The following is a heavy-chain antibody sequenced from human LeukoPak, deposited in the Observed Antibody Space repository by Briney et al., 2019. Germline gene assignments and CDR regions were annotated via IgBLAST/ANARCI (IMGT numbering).Heavy chain of an antibody. V-gene: IGHV4-34*01. CDR2: ATDNGIS. J-gene: IGHJ6*03. Sequence: PSETLSRTCAVYGDSFSDYFWTWIRQSPGKGLKWIGEATDNGISNSNPSLRSRAAISVDRSNGQTAQRLTSVTAVDTAVDFSARGGRICTTTLCRTNSYIHRRIESEKPTVASFTYHYMDVWGKGTTVIVSS. CDR1: GDSFSDYF. CDR3: ARGGRICTTTLCRTNSYIHRRIESEKPTVASFTYHYMDV. D-gene: IGHD2-21*01.